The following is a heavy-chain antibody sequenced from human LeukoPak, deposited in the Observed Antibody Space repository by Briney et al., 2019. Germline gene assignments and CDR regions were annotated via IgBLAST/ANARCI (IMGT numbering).Heavy chain of an antibody. CDR2: INHSGST. J-gene: IGHJ3*02. CDR1: GGTFSGYY. V-gene: IGHV4-34*01. CDR3: ARGGRWLRLIAFDI. Sequence: SETLSLTCAVYGGTFSGYYWSWIRQPPGKGLEWMGEINHSGSTNYNPSLKSRVTISVDTSENQFSLKLSSVTAADTAVYYCARGGRWLRLIAFDIWGQGTMVTVSS. D-gene: IGHD5-24*01.